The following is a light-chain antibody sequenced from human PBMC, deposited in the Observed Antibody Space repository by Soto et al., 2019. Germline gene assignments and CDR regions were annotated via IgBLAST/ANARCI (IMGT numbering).Light chain of an antibody. CDR2: GAS. J-gene: IGKJ1*01. CDR1: QSVSSSY. Sequence: EIVLTQSPGTLSLSPGERATLSCRASQSVSSSYLARYQQKPGQAPRLLIYGASSRATGIPDRFSGSGSGTDFTLTISRLEPEDFAVYYCQQYGSSPQTFGQGTKVDIK. CDR3: QQYGSSPQT. V-gene: IGKV3-20*01.